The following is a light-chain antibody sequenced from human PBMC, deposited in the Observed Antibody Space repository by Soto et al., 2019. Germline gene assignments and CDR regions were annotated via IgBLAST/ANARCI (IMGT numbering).Light chain of an antibody. V-gene: IGKV3-20*01. CDR3: QQYGSSPALT. CDR2: GAS. Sequence: EIVLTQSTGTLSLYPGERATLSCRASQTVSSSYLAWYQQKPGQAPRLLIYGASSRATGIPDRFSGSGSGTDFTLTISRLEPEDFAVYYCQQYGSSPALTFGGGTKVEIK. CDR1: QTVSSSY. J-gene: IGKJ4*01.